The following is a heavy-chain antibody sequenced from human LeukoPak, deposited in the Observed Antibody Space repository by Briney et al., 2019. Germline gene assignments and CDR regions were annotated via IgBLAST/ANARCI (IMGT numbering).Heavy chain of an antibody. CDR2: ISAYNGNT. Sequence: ASVKVSCKASGYTFTSYGISRVRQAPGQGLEWMGWISAYNGNTNYAQKLQGRVTMTTDTSTSTAYMELRSLRSDDTAVYYCARMAGIAAAGAQIYYYYGMDVWGQGTTVTVSS. CDR1: GYTFTSYG. CDR3: ARMAGIAAAGAQIYYYYGMDV. V-gene: IGHV1-18*01. J-gene: IGHJ6*02. D-gene: IGHD6-13*01.